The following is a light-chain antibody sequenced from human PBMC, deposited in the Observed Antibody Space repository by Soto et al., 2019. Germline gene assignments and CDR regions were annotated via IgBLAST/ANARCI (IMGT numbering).Light chain of an antibody. V-gene: IGLV7-46*01. Sequence: QAVVPQEPSLTVSPGGTVTLTCGTSTGSVSSAHYPYWFQQKPGHAPRTLIYDTSKKHSWTPARFAGSLLGGKAALTLSGVQPEDEAEYYGLLYSGNALHWGFGGGTKLTVL. J-gene: IGLJ3*02. CDR1: TGSVSSAHY. CDR3: LLYSGNALHWG. CDR2: DTS.